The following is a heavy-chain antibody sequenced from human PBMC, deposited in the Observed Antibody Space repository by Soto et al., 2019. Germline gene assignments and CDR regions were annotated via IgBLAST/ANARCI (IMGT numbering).Heavy chain of an antibody. V-gene: IGHV1-2*02. J-gene: IGHJ4*02. CDR2: INPKTGGT. D-gene: IGHD5-18*01. CDR1: GYILSGYY. Sequence: QVQLLQSGAEVKKPGTSVRVSCKASGYILSGYYIHWLRQAPGQGLEWMGWINPKTGGTKYTQKFQGRVTLTRDTSSSTAYMELSSVTSDDTAVYYCARDEIQLWFEGPPFDYWGQGTLVTVSS. CDR3: ARDEIQLWFEGPPFDY.